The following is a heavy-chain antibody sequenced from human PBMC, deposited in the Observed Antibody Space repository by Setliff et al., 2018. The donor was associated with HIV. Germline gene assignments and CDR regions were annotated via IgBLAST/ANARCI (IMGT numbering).Heavy chain of an antibody. CDR2: IYSSGIT. J-gene: IGHJ4*02. CDR3: ARDPYCPNTCYEDFTFDS. Sequence: SENLSLTCTVSGGSISSGSYFWNWIRQPAGKGLEWIGRIYSSGITNYNPSLKSRLTISLDTSKNQFSLQVTSVTAADTAVYYCARDPYCPNTCYEDFTFDSWGQGTQVTVSS. D-gene: IGHD2-8*01. CDR1: GGSISSGSYF. V-gene: IGHV4-61*02.